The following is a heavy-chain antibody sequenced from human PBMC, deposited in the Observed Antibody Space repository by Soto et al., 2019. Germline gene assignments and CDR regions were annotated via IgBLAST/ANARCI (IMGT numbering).Heavy chain of an antibody. J-gene: IGHJ4*02. V-gene: IGHV4-34*01. D-gene: IGHD4-17*01. Sequence: PSETLSLTCAVYGGSFSGYYWSWIRQPPGKGLEWIGEINHSGSTNYNPSLKSRVTISVDTSKNQFSLKLSSVTAADTAVYYCARANYGGGESFDYWGQGTLVTVSS. CDR3: ARANYGGGESFDY. CDR1: GGSFSGYY. CDR2: INHSGST.